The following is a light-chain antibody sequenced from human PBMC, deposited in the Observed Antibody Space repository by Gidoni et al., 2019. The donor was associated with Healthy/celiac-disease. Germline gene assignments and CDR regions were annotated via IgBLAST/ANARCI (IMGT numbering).Light chain of an antibody. J-gene: IGLJ1*01. CDR3: SSYTSSSTGV. CDR1: SSDVGGYNY. Sequence: QSALTQPASVSGSPGQPITISCTGTSSDVGGYNYVSWYQQHPGKAPKLMIYDVSNQPSGVSNRFSGSKSGNTASLTISGLQAEDEADYYCSSYTSSSTGVFGTGTKVTVL. V-gene: IGLV2-14*03. CDR2: DVS.